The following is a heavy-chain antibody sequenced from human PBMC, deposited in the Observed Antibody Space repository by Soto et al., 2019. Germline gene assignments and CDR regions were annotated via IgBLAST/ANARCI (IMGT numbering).Heavy chain of an antibody. CDR2: IYYSGST. D-gene: IGHD6-13*01. J-gene: IGHJ6*02. V-gene: IGHV4-39*07. CDR3: ARDWRSSSWYYYGMDV. Sequence: SETLSLTCTVSGGSISSSSYYWGWIRQPPGKGLEWIGSIYYSGSTYYNPSLKSRVTISVDTSKNQFSLKLSSVTAADTAVYYCARDWRSSSWYYYGMDVWGQGTTVTVSS. CDR1: GGSISSSSYY.